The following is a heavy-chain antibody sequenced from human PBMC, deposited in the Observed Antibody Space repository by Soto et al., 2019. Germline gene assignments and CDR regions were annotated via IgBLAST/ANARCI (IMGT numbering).Heavy chain of an antibody. D-gene: IGHD3-22*01. CDR2: IIPIFGTA. J-gene: IGHJ6*02. CDR3: AREHDSSGYYYGGHGMDV. Sequence: SVKVSCKASGGTFSSYAISWVRQAPGQGLEWMGRIIPIFGTANYAQKFQGRVTITADESTSTAYMELSSLRSEDTAVYYCAREHDSSGYYYGGHGMDVWGQGTTVTVSS. CDR1: GGTFSSYA. V-gene: IGHV1-69*13.